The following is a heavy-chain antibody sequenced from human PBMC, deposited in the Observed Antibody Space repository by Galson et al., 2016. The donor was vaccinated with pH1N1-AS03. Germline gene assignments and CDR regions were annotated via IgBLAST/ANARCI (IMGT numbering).Heavy chain of an antibody. V-gene: IGHV1-69*13. CDR1: GGTFRNFA. D-gene: IGHD6-19*01. CDR3: ATIGAVPGLGGYWFDS. CDR2: IVPTFTAP. Sequence: SVKVSCKASGGTFRNFAISWVRRAPGQGLEWMGRIVPTFTAPKYAQKFQGRLTITADDSATTTYMGLSGLKLEDTAIYYCATIGAVPGLGGYWFDSWGQGTHVIVSS. J-gene: IGHJ5*01.